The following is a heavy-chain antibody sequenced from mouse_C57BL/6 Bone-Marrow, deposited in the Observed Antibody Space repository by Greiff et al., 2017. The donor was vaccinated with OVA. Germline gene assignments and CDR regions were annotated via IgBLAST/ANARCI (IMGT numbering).Heavy chain of an antibody. Sequence: VQLQQSGAELVKPGASVKLSCKASGYTFTSYWMHWVKQRPGQGLEWIGMIHPNSGSTNYNEKFKSKATLTVDKSSSTAYMQLSSLTSEDSAVYYCAGEGYSSDAMDYWGQGTSVTVSS. CDR2: IHPNSGST. D-gene: IGHD1-1*01. CDR3: AGEGYSSDAMDY. CDR1: GYTFTSYW. V-gene: IGHV1-64*01. J-gene: IGHJ4*01.